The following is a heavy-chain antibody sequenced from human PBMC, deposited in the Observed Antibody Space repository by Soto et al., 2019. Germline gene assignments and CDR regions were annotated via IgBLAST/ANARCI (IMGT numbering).Heavy chain of an antibody. V-gene: IGHV3-11*06. D-gene: IGHD3-10*01. CDR1: GFTFSDYY. CDR3: VCGARFRWFALDY. J-gene: IGHJ4*02. Sequence: QVQLVESGGGLGKPGGSLRLSCAASGFTFSDYYMSWIRQAPGKGLEWVSYISSSSSYTNYADSVKGRFTISRDNAKNSLYLQMNSLRAEDTAVYYCVCGARFRWFALDYWGQGTLVTVSS. CDR2: ISSSSSYT.